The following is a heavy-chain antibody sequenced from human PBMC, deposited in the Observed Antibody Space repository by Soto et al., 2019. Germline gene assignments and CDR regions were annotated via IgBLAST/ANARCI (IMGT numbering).Heavy chain of an antibody. V-gene: IGHV3-33*01. CDR3: ARGYYYGSGSPGRYYYYGMDV. D-gene: IGHD3-10*01. CDR1: GFTFSSYG. J-gene: IGHJ6*02. Sequence: GGSLRLSCAASGFTFSSYGMHWVRQAPGKGLERVAVIWYDGSNKYYADSVKGRFTISRDNSKNTLYLQMNSLRAEDTAVYYCARGYYYGSGSPGRYYYYGMDVWGQGTTVTVSS. CDR2: IWYDGSNK.